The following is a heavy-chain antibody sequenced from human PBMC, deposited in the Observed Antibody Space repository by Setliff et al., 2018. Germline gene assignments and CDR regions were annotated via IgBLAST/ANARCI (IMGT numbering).Heavy chain of an antibody. J-gene: IGHJ6*02. CDR3: ARDPRQNDNFWSGYYYYYYYGMDV. CDR1: GYTFTSYY. V-gene: IGHV1-3*01. D-gene: IGHD3-3*01. CDR2: INAGNGNT. Sequence: ASVKVSCKASGYTFTSYYMHWVRQAPGQRLEWMGWINAGNGNTKYSQKFQGRVTITRDTSASTAYMELSSLRSEDTAVYYCARDPRQNDNFWSGYYYYYYYGMDVWGQGTTVTVSS.